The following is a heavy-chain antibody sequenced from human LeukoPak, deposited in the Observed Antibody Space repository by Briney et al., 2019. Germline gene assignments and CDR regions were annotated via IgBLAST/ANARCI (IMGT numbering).Heavy chain of an antibody. D-gene: IGHD5-18*01. V-gene: IGHV4-39*07. CDR2: IYYSGST. J-gene: IGHJ4*02. Sequence: SETLSLTCAVSGGSISSSSYYWGWIRQPPGKGLEWIGNIYYSGSTNYNPSLKSRVTLSVDTSQNEFSLKLSCVTAADTAVYYCARGGYSYGFDNFDFWGQGTLVTVSS. CDR3: ARGGYSYGFDNFDF. CDR1: GGSISSSSYY.